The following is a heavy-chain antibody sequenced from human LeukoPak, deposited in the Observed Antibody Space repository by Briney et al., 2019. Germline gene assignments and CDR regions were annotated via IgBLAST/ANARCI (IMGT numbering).Heavy chain of an antibody. CDR2: IKQDGSEK. CDR3: ARAQIYSFDY. J-gene: IGHJ4*02. V-gene: IGHV3-7*04. CDR1: DFTFSSYW. Sequence: GGSLRLSCAASDFTFSSYWMNWVRQALGKGLEWVANIKQDGSEKYYVDSVKGRFTISRDNAENSLYLQMNSLRAEDTAVYYCARAQIYSFDYWGQGTLVTVSS.